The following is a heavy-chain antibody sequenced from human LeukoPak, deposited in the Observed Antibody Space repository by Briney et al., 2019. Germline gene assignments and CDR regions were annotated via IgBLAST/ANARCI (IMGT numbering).Heavy chain of an antibody. D-gene: IGHD2-2*01. CDR3: AKDPALRYCSSTSCYLDY. CDR1: GFTFNTYS. V-gene: IGHV3-23*01. J-gene: IGHJ4*02. CDR2: ISGSGGST. Sequence: GGSLRLSCAGSGFTFNTYSMSWVRQAPGKGLEWVSAISGSGGSTYYADSVKGRFTISRDNSKNTLYLQMNSLRAEDTAVYYCAKDPALRYCSSTSCYLDYWGQGTLVTVSS.